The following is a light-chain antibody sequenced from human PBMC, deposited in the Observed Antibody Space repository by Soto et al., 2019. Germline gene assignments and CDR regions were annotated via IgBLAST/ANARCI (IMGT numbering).Light chain of an antibody. CDR3: QQYGSSPLT. V-gene: IGKV3-20*01. Sequence: EIVMTQSPAALSLSPGERATLSCRASQSVSSSYLAWYQQKPGQAPRLLIYDASSRATGIPDRFSGSGSGTDFTLTISRLEPEDFVVYYCQQYGSSPLTFGQGTKVDNK. CDR2: DAS. CDR1: QSVSSSY. J-gene: IGKJ1*01.